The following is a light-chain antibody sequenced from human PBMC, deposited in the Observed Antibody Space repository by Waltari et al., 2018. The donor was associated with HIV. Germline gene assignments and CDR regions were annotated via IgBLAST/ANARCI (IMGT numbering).Light chain of an antibody. V-gene: IGLV1-36*01. CDR2: YDD. CDR3: AAWDDTLNGWV. CDR1: SSNTGNND. Sequence: QSVLTQPPSVSAAPRQRFSISCSGSSSNTGNNDVNWYQQIPATAPILLIYYDDLVPSGVSDRFSGSKSGTSASLAISGLQSEDEADYYCAAWDDTLNGWVFGGGTKLTVL. J-gene: IGLJ3*02.